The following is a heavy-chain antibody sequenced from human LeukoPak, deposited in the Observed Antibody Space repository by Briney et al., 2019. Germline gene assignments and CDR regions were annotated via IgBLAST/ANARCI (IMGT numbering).Heavy chain of an antibody. CDR3: ARDRLSAAGGWDLVFDY. CDR1: GYTFTGYY. V-gene: IGHV1-2*02. D-gene: IGHD1-26*01. CDR2: INPKSGGT. Sequence: ASVKVSCKASGYTFTGYYMHWVRQAPGQGLEWMGWINPKSGGTNYAQKLQGRVTMTTDTSTSTAYVELRSLRSDDTAVYYCARDRLSAAGGWDLVFDYWGQGTLVTVSS. J-gene: IGHJ4*02.